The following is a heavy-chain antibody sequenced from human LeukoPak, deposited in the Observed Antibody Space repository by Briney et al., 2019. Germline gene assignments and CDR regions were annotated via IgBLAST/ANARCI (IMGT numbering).Heavy chain of an antibody. CDR1: GFTFSSYA. Sequence: GGSLRLSCAASGFTFSSYAMSWVRQAPGKGLEWVSAISGSGGSTYYADSVKGRFTISRDNSKNTLYLQMNSLRAEDTAVYYCARERDYYYDSSDAFDIWGQGTMVTVSS. CDR3: ARERDYYYDSSDAFDI. CDR2: ISGSGGST. V-gene: IGHV3-23*01. D-gene: IGHD3-22*01. J-gene: IGHJ3*02.